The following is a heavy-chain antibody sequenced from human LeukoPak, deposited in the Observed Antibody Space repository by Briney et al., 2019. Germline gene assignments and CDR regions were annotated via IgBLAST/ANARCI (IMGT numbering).Heavy chain of an antibody. CDR1: GFTFSSYA. CDR3: ARVEITIFGVAHYYYYMDV. J-gene: IGHJ6*03. V-gene: IGHV3-48*04. Sequence: GGSLRLSCAASGFTFSSYAMHWVRQAPGKGLEWVSYISSSGSTIYYADSVKGRFTISRDNAKNSLYLQMNSLRAEDTAVYYCARVEITIFGVAHYYYYMDVWGKGTTVTVSS. D-gene: IGHD3-3*01. CDR2: ISSSGSTI.